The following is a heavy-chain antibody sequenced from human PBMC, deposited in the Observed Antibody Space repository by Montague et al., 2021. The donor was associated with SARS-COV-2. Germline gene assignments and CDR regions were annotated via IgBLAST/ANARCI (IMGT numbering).Heavy chain of an antibody. CDR3: AGGYSGYDWGGIGGYYDYMDD. CDR2: IISSGGST. CDR1: GITVSSYE. Sequence: SLRLSCAAAGITVSSYEMNWVRQAPGKGLEWVSKIISSGGSTNYADSAKGPFTIFRDNGKNSVFLQMNSLKAEDRAVDFCAGGYSGYDWGGIGGYYDYMDDWGQGTTVTVSS. D-gene: IGHD5-12*01. V-gene: IGHV3-48*03. J-gene: IGHJ6*03.